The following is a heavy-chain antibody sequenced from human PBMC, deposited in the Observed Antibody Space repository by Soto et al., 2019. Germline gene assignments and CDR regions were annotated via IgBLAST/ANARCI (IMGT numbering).Heavy chain of an antibody. J-gene: IGHJ4*02. V-gene: IGHV4-34*01. Sequence: SETLSLTCAVYGGSFSGYYWSWIRQPPGKGLEWIGEINHSGSTNYNPSLKSRVTISVDTSKNQFSLKLSSVTAADTAVYYCASARRPGYNWNYGALDYWGQGTLVTVSS. D-gene: IGHD1-7*01. CDR3: ASARRPGYNWNYGALDY. CDR2: INHSGST. CDR1: GGSFSGYY.